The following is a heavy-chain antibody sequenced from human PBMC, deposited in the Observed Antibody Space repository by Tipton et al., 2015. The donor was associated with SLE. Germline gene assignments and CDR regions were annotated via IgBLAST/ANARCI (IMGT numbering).Heavy chain of an antibody. CDR1: GPSINNYY. CDR3: AREVITISDSDAFDI. Sequence: TLSLTCTVSGPSINNYYWTWIRQSAGKGLEWIGRIYTSGYTNYNPSLTSRVTMSVDTSKNQFSLRLTSVTAADTAVYYCAREVITISDSDAFDIWGQGTMITVSS. CDR2: IYTSGYT. J-gene: IGHJ3*02. V-gene: IGHV4-4*07. D-gene: IGHD2-21*01.